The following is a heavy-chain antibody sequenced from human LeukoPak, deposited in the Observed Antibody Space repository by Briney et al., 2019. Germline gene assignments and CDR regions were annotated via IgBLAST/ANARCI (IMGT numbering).Heavy chain of an antibody. CDR1: GFTFSSYW. V-gene: IGHV3-7*01. J-gene: IGHJ2*01. D-gene: IGHD3-22*01. CDR3: ARPHYSSGYYLTHWYFDL. CDR2: IKQDGSEK. Sequence: GGSLRLSCAASGFTFSSYWMSWVRQAPGKGLEWVANIKQDGSEKYYVDSVKGRFTISRDNAKNSLYLQMNSLRAEDTAVYYCARPHYSSGYYLTHWYFDLWGRGTLVTVSS.